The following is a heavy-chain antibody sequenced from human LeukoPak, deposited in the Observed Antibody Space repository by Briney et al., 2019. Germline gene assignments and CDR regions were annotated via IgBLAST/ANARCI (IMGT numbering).Heavy chain of an antibody. D-gene: IGHD2-2*01. Sequence: ASVKVSCKASGYTFTGYYMHWVRQAPGQGLEWMGWINPNSGGTNYAQKFQGRVTMARDTSISTAYMELSRLRSDDTAVYYCASTRSENFFFDYWGRGTLVTVSS. CDR2: INPNSGGT. V-gene: IGHV1-2*02. CDR1: GYTFTGYY. CDR3: ASTRSENFFFDY. J-gene: IGHJ4*02.